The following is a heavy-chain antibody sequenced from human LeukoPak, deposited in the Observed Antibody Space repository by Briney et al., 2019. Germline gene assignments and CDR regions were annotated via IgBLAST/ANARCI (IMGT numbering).Heavy chain of an antibody. CDR3: AKDGSWSCTD. CDR1: GFTFSSYG. J-gene: IGHJ4*02. Sequence: GGSLRLSCAASGFTFSSYGMHCVRQAPGKGLEWVAFIRYDGSYKYYADSVKGRFTISRDNSKNTLYLQMNSLRADDTAVYYCAKDGSWSCTDWGQGTLVTVSS. V-gene: IGHV3-30*02. D-gene: IGHD2-8*02. CDR2: IRYDGSYK.